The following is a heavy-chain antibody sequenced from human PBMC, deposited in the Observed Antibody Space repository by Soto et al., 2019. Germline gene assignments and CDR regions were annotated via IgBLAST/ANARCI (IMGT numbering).Heavy chain of an antibody. Sequence: EVQLLESGGGLVQPGGSLRLSCAASGFTFSSYAMSWVRQAPGKGLEWVSAISGSGGSTYYAASVKGRFTISRDNSNNAVYVQMNGLRAEDTAVYYCARSRAHYGSGSQNWFDPWGQGTLVTVSS. V-gene: IGHV3-23*01. CDR2: ISGSGGST. J-gene: IGHJ5*02. CDR1: GFTFSSYA. D-gene: IGHD3-10*01. CDR3: ARSRAHYGSGSQNWFDP.